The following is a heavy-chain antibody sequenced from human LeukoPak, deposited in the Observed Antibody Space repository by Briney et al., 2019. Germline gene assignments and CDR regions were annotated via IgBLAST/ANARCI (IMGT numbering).Heavy chain of an antibody. J-gene: IGHJ4*02. D-gene: IGHD2-15*01. Sequence: GGSLRLSCAASGFIVSSYWMHWVRQAPGKGLVWVSRINSDGSSTNYADSVKGRFTISRDNAKNTLYLQMNSLRAEDTAVYYCVYCSGGSCYSDFDYWGQGTLVTVSS. CDR3: VYCSGGSCYSDFDY. CDR1: GFIVSSYW. V-gene: IGHV3-74*01. CDR2: INSDGSST.